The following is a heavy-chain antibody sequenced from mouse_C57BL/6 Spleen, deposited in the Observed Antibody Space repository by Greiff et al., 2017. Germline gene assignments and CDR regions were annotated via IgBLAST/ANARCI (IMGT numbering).Heavy chain of an antibody. Sequence: EVHLVESGGGLVKPGGSLKLSCAASGFTFSDYGMHWVRQAPEKGLEWVAYISSGSSTIYYADTVKGRFTISRDNAKNTLFLQMTSLRSEDTAMYYCARGWVDAMDYWGQGTSVTVSS. J-gene: IGHJ4*01. CDR3: ARGWVDAMDY. V-gene: IGHV5-17*01. CDR2: ISSGSSTI. CDR1: GFTFSDYG.